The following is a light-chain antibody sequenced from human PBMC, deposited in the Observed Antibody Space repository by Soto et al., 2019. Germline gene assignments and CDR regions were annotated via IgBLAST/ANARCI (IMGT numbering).Light chain of an antibody. Sequence: EIVLPQSPATLSLSPGERATLSCGASQSVSNTYLAWYQHKPGLAPRLLVYHASSRATGMPDRFSGSGSGPDFTVTISRLGPEDFAVYYCQHYGSSRAFGGGTKVEIK. J-gene: IGKJ4*01. V-gene: IGKV3D-20*01. CDR3: QHYGSSRA. CDR1: QSVSNTY. CDR2: HAS.